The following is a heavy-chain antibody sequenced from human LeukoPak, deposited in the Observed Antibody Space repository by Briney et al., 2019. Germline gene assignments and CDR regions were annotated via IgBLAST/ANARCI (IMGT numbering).Heavy chain of an antibody. CDR1: GYTFTNYG. V-gene: IGHV1-18*01. D-gene: IGHD3-22*01. CDR3: ARDYYDSSGYPDAFDV. J-gene: IGHJ3*01. Sequence: ASVKVSCKASGYTFTNYGISWVRQAPGQRLEGMGWISAYNGNTNNAQNLQGRVTMTTDTSTSTAYMELRSLRSDDTAVYYCARDYYDSSGYPDAFDVWGQGTMVTVSS. CDR2: ISAYNGNT.